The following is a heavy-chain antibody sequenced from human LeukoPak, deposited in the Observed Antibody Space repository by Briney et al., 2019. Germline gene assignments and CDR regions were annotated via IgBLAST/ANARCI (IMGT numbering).Heavy chain of an antibody. Sequence: GGSLRLSCAASGFSVISNYMSWVRQVPGKGLERVSTIYSDGSTYYADSVKGRFTISRDNSKNTLYLQMSSLRVEDTAVYFCTTNWDVPLGRWGQGTQVTVSS. D-gene: IGHD1-1*01. J-gene: IGHJ4*02. CDR1: GFSVISNY. V-gene: IGHV3-66*01. CDR2: IYSDGST. CDR3: TTNWDVPLGR.